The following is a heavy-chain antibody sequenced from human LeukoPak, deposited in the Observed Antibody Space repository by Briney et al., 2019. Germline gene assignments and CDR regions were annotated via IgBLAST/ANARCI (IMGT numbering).Heavy chain of an antibody. CDR2: IYYSGST. D-gene: IGHD2-21*02. CDR1: GGSISSGGYY. CDR3: ARGQGARLHY. J-gene: IGHJ4*02. V-gene: IGHV4-31*03. Sequence: SETLSLTCTVSGGSISSGGYYWSWIRQHPGKGLEWIGYIYYSGSTYYNPSLKSRVTISVDTSKNQFSLKLSSVTAADTAVYYCARGQGARLHYWGQGTLVTVSS.